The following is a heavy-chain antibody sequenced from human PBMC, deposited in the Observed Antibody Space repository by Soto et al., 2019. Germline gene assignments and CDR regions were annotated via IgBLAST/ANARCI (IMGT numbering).Heavy chain of an antibody. Sequence: QVQLQESGPGLVKPSDTLSLTCAVSGYSISNTNWWGWIRQPPGKGLEWIGYIYYSGNTYYNPSLKSRVPMSVDTSKNQFSLKLSSVTAVDTAVYYCARLGDSSGNHAYWFDPWGQGTLVTVSS. V-gene: IGHV4-28*01. CDR3: ARLGDSSGNHAYWFDP. J-gene: IGHJ5*02. CDR1: GYSISNTNW. CDR2: IYYSGNT. D-gene: IGHD3-10*01.